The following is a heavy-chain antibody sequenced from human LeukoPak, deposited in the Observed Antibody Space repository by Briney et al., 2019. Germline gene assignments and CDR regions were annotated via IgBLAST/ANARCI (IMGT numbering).Heavy chain of an antibody. CDR3: ARGLGSYDSSELTWPMISF. CDR1: GYTFTSYE. CDR2: MNPDSGDT. V-gene: IGHV1-8*01. J-gene: IGHJ4*02. D-gene: IGHD3-22*01. Sequence: ASVKVSCKASGYTFTSYEIYWVRQATGHGLEWMGWMNPDSGDTAYAQKFQGRITMTRSTSITTAYMELSSLRSEDTAVYYCARGLGSYDSSELTWPMISFWGQGTQVTVSS.